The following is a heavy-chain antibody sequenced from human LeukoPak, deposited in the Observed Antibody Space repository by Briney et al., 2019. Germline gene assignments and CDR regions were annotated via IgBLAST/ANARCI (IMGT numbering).Heavy chain of an antibody. CDR1: GYTFTSYG. CDR3: ARDDSSGYYADY. CDR2: IIPILGIA. D-gene: IGHD3-22*01. J-gene: IGHJ4*02. Sequence: SVKVSCKASGYTFTSYGISWVRRAPGQGLEWMGRIIPILGIANYAQKFQGRVTITADKSTSTAYMELSSLRSEDTAVYYCARDDSSGYYADYWGQGTLVTVSS. V-gene: IGHV1-69*04.